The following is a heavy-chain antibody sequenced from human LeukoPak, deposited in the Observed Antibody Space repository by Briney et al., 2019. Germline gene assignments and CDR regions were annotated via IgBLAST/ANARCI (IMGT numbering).Heavy chain of an antibody. J-gene: IGHJ4*02. V-gene: IGHV1-18*04. Sequence: EASVKVSCKASGYIFTSYGISWVRQATGQELQQMGWISGYNGNTNYAQKLQGRFTVTTDTSTSTAYMELRSLRSDDTAVYYCARDHLYGSSLGFDYWGQGTLVTVSS. CDR2: ISGYNGNT. CDR1: GYIFTSYG. D-gene: IGHD6-6*01. CDR3: ARDHLYGSSLGFDY.